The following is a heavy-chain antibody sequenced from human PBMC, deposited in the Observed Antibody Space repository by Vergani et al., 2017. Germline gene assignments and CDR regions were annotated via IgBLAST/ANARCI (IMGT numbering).Heavy chain of an antibody. CDR2: ISGSGGST. CDR3: AKNGPPPFNGDYGAYYYYGMDV. V-gene: IGHV3-23*01. D-gene: IGHD4-17*01. Sequence: EVQLLESGGGLVQPGGSLRLSCAASGFTFSSYAMSWVRQAPGKGLEWVSAISGSGGSTYYADSVKGRFTISRDNSKNTLYLQMNSLRAEDTAVYYCAKNGPPPFNGDYGAYYYYGMDVWGQGSTVTVYS. J-gene: IGHJ6*02. CDR1: GFTFSSYA.